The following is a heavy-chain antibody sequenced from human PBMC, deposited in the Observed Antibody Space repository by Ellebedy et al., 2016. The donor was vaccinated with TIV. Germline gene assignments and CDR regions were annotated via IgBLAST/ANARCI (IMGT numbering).Heavy chain of an antibody. D-gene: IGHD3-16*02. Sequence: GESLKISCAASGFAFSSFAMPWVRQAPGKGLEWVSVVSGGSANTHYADSVKGRFTISSDNAKNSLYLQMNSLRAEDTAVYFCARVRHDSPYSDFVWGSYRSYYFDSWGQGTLVTVAS. CDR1: GFAFSSFA. V-gene: IGHV3-23*01. J-gene: IGHJ4*02. CDR2: VSGGSANT. CDR3: ARVRHDSPYSDFVWGSYRSYYFDS.